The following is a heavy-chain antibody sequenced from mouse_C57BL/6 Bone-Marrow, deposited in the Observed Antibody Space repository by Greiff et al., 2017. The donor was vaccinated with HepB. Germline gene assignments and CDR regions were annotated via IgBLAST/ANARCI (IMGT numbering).Heavy chain of an antibody. J-gene: IGHJ1*03. CDR2: ISYDGSN. CDR3: ALRGRYFDV. V-gene: IGHV3-6*01. Sequence: EVQLQESGPGLVKPSQSLSLTCSVTGYSITSGYYWNWIRQFPGNKLEWMGYISYDGSNNYNPSLKNRISITRDTSKNQFFLKLNSLTTEDTATYYCALRGRYFDVWGTGTTVTVSS. CDR1: GYSITSGYY. D-gene: IGHD1-1*01.